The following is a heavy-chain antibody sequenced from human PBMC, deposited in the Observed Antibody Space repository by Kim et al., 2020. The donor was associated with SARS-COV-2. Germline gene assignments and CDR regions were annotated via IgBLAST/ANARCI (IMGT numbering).Heavy chain of an antibody. V-gene: IGHV4-39*01. CDR2: IYYSGKT. CDR1: GVSISSSSHY. D-gene: IGHD3-22*01. CDR3: VRHQYDSSGYWSWDLDY. J-gene: IGHJ4*02. Sequence: SETLSLTCTVSGVSISSSSHYYDWIRQPPGKGLEWIGSIYYSGKTHYNPSLKSRVTISVDMSKNQLSLKLSSVTAADTAVYYCVRHQYDSSGYWSWDLDYWGQGTLVTVSS.